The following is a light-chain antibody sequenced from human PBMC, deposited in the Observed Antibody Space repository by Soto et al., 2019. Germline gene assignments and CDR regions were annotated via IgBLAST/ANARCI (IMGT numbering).Light chain of an antibody. Sequence: QSALTQPASVSGSPGQSITISCTGTSSDVGGYRYVPWYQQHPGKAPKLMIYEVSNRPSGVSNRFSGSKSGNTASLTISGLQAEDEADYYCSSYTSSTIYVFGTGTKLTVL. CDR2: EVS. CDR1: SSDVGGYRY. CDR3: SSYTSSTIYV. V-gene: IGLV2-14*01. J-gene: IGLJ1*01.